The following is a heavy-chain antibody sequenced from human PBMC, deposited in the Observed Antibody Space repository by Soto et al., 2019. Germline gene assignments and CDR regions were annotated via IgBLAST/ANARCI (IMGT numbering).Heavy chain of an antibody. CDR3: ARITMVRDSYYYYGMDV. D-gene: IGHD3-10*01. V-gene: IGHV4-59*01. J-gene: IGHJ6*02. CDR1: GGSISSYY. Sequence: PSETLSLTCTVSGGSISSYYWSWIRQPPGKGLEWIGYMYNTGSTIYNPSLKSRVTISIDTSKNQFSLKLNSVTAADTAVYYCARITMVRDSYYYYGMDVWGQGTTVTVSS. CDR2: MYNTGST.